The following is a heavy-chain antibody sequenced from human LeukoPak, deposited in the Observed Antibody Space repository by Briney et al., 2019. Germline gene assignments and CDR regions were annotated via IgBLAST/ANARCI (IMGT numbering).Heavy chain of an antibody. CDR1: GGSISSSNW. J-gene: IGHJ4*02. CDR2: IYHSGST. Sequence: PSETLSLTCAVPGGSISSSNWWSWVRQPPGKGLEWIGEIYHSGSTNYNPSLKSRVTISVDKSKNQFSLKLSSVTAADAAVYYCASTGVGASSSDFDYWGQGTLVTVSS. D-gene: IGHD1-26*01. V-gene: IGHV4-4*02. CDR3: ASTGVGASSSDFDY.